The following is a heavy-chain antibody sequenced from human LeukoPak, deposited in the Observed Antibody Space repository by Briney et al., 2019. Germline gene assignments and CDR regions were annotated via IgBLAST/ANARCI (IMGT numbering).Heavy chain of an antibody. CDR3: AKDGVPSRYFGRNYFDY. CDR2: IRYDGSNK. V-gene: IGHV3-30*02. CDR1: GFTFSSYG. J-gene: IGHJ4*02. Sequence: GGTLRLSCAASGFTFSSYGMHWVRQAPGKGLEWVAFIRYDGSNKYYADSVKGRFTISRDNSKNTLYLQMNSLRAEDTAVYYCAKDGVPSRYFGRNYFDYWGQGTLVTVSS. D-gene: IGHD2-8*01.